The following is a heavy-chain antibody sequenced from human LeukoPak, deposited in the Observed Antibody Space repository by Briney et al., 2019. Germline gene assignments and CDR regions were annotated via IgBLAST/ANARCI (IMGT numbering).Heavy chain of an antibody. D-gene: IGHD3-3*01. Sequence: GGSLRLSCAASGFTFSNAWMSWVRQAPGKGLEWVGRIKSKTDGGTTDYAAPVKGRLTISRDDSKNTLYLQMNSLKTEDTAVYYCTRRSIFGVVIHDYWGQGTLVTVSS. J-gene: IGHJ4*02. V-gene: IGHV3-15*01. CDR2: IKSKTDGGTT. CDR3: TRRSIFGVVIHDY. CDR1: GFTFSNAW.